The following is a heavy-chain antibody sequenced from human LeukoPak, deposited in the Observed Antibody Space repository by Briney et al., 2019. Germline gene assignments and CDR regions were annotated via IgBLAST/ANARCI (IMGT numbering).Heavy chain of an antibody. CDR1: GGSISSGGYS. CDR2: IYYSGST. J-gene: IGHJ4*02. Sequence: SQTLSLTCAVSGGSISSGGYSWSWIRQPPGKGLEWIGYIYYSGSTYYNPSLKSRVTISVDTSKNQFSLKLSSMTAADTAVYYCARGGGLGYDYVWGSYRLDYWGQGTLVTVSS. V-gene: IGHV4-30-4*07. CDR3: ARGGGLGYDYVWGSYRLDY. D-gene: IGHD3-16*02.